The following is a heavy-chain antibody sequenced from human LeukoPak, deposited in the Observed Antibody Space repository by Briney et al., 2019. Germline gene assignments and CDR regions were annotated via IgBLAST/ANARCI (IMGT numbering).Heavy chain of an antibody. J-gene: IGHJ4*02. V-gene: IGHV3-48*03. CDR1: GFTFSSYE. CDR2: ISSSGSTI. Sequence: SGGSLRLSCAASGFTFSSYEMNWVRQAPGKGLEWVSYISSSGSTIYYADSVKGRFTISRDNAKSSLYLQMNSLRAEDTAVYYCARDLFLEWLLTSGSYFDYWGQGTLVTVSS. D-gene: IGHD3-3*01. CDR3: ARDLFLEWLLTSGSYFDY.